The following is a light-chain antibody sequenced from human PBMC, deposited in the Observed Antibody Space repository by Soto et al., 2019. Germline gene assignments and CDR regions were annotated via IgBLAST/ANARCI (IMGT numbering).Light chain of an antibody. CDR3: CSYAGSRAL. Sequence: QSALTQPRSVSGAPGQSVTISCTRTSSDVDGYNYVSWYQQYPGKAPKLMIYDVSKRPSGVPDRFSGSKSGNTASLTISGLQAEDEADYYCCSYAGSRALFGGGTKLTVL. CDR1: SSDVDGYNY. J-gene: IGLJ2*01. CDR2: DVS. V-gene: IGLV2-11*01.